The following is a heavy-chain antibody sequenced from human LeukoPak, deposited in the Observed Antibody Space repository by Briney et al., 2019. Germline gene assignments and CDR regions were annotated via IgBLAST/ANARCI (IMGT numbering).Heavy chain of an antibody. V-gene: IGHV1-18*01. CDR3: ARDQPGSANEDQLRFLEWLSQGYFDY. CDR2: ISAYNGNT. CDR1: GYTFTSYG. D-gene: IGHD3-3*01. Sequence: GASVKVSCKASGYTFTSYGISWVRQAPGQGLEWMGWISAYNGNTNYAQKLQGRVTMTTDTSTSTAYMELRSLRSDDTAVYYCARDQPGSANEDQLRFLEWLSQGYFDYWGQGTLVTVSS. J-gene: IGHJ4*02.